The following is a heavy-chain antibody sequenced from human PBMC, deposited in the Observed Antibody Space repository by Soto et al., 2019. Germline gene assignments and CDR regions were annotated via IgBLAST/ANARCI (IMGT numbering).Heavy chain of an antibody. J-gene: IGHJ3*02. Sequence: ASVKVSCKASGYTFTSYDINLVRQATVQVLELIVWINPNIFNTCYSQKFQGRFTITMNTSIITSYIELIILRSDDTAVYYCARGRGNHDAFDIWGQGTMVTVSS. CDR2: INPNIFNT. CDR3: ARGRGNHDAFDI. V-gene: IGHV1-8*01. CDR1: GYTFTSYD.